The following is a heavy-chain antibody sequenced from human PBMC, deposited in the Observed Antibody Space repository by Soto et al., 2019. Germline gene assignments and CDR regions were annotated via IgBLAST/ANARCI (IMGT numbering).Heavy chain of an antibody. CDR2: IYYSGST. CDR1: GGSISSYY. V-gene: IGHV4-59*01. Sequence: SETLSLTCTVSGGSISSYYWSWIRQPPGKGLEWIGYIYYSGSTNYNPSLKSRVTISVDTSKNQFSLKLSSVTAADTAVYYCARGVGADAFDIWGQGTMVTVSS. D-gene: IGHD1-26*01. J-gene: IGHJ3*02. CDR3: ARGVGADAFDI.